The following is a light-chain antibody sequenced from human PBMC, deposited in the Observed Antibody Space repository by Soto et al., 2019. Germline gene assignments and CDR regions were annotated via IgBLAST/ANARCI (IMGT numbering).Light chain of an antibody. Sequence: EIVLTQSPGTLSLSPGERATLSCRASQSVSSSYLAWYQQKPGQAPRLLIYGASNRATGIPDRFSGSGSGTDFTLNISSLEPEDFAVFYCHQYGSSPKTFGQGTKVEIK. CDR2: GAS. J-gene: IGKJ1*01. CDR1: QSVSSSY. V-gene: IGKV3-20*01. CDR3: HQYGSSPKT.